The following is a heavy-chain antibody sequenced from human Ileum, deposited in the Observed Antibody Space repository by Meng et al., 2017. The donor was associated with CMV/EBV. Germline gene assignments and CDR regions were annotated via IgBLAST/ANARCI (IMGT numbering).Heavy chain of an antibody. J-gene: IGHJ1*01. CDR2: ISSASNYI. CDR3: ARNTWNDQFTQCFQH. D-gene: IGHD1-20*01. Sequence: GGSLRLSCAASGFTFRTYSMNWVRQAPGKGLEWVSSISSASNYIYYADSVKGRFTVSRDNAKNSMYKQMDSLRAEDTAVYYCARNTWNDQFTQCFQHWGQGTLVTVSS. V-gene: IGHV3-21*01. CDR1: GFTFRTYS.